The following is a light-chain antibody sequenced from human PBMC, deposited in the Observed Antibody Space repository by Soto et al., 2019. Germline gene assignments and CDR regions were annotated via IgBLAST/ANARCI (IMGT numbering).Light chain of an antibody. CDR2: LTS. J-gene: IGKJ1*01. V-gene: IGKV1-39*01. Sequence: DIQMTQSPSSLSASVGDRITITCRASQSISTYLNWFQQKPGRAPKLLIYLTSTLESGVPSRFSGSGSGTDFTLTISSLQPEDFATYRCHQSSTTPWTFGEGTEVDVK. CDR1: QSISTY. CDR3: HQSSTTPWT.